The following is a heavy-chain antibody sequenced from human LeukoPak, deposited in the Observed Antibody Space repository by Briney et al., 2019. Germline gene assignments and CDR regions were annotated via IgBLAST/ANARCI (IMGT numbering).Heavy chain of an antibody. CDR2: IKQDGSEK. V-gene: IGHV3-7*01. CDR1: GFTFSSYW. CDR3: ARGDQITMVRAVTPFDY. D-gene: IGHD3-10*01. Sequence: GGSLRLSCAASGFTFSSYWMSWVRQAPGKGLEWVAKIKQDGSEKYYVDSVKGRFTISRDNAKNSLYLQMNSLRAEDTAVYYSARGDQITMVRAVTPFDYWGQGTLVTVSS. J-gene: IGHJ4*02.